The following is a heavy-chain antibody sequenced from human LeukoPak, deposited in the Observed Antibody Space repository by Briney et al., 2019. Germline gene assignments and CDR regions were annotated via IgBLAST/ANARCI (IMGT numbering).Heavy chain of an antibody. J-gene: IGHJ4*02. Sequence: TGGSLRLSRAASGFTFSIHGMHWVRQAPGKGLEWTSYISSGSRTITYADSVKGRFTISRDDAKNSLYLQMDSLRAEDTAVYYCARQSPAFDYWGQGTLVTVSS. V-gene: IGHV3-48*01. CDR2: ISSGSRTI. CDR1: GFTFSIHG. CDR3: ARQSPAFDY.